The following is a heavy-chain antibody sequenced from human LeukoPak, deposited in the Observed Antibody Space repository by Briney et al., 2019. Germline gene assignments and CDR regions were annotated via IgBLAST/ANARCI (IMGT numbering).Heavy chain of an antibody. CDR2: IYYSGST. J-gene: IGHJ4*02. V-gene: IGHV4-59*08. CDR3: ARGGTAKGHFDY. CDR1: GDSISNYY. D-gene: IGHD6-13*01. Sequence: PSETLSLTCTVSGDSISNYYWTWIRQPPGKGLEWIGYIYYSGSTNYNPSLKSRVTISLDTSRNQFSLRLTSVTAADTAVYYCARGGTAKGHFDYWGQGTLVTVSS.